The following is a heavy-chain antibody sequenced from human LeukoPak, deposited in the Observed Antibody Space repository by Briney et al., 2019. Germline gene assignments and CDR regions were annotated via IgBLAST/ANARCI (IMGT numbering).Heavy chain of an antibody. CDR3: ASVVQGVVN. CDR1: GGSFSGYY. J-gene: IGHJ4*02. D-gene: IGHD3-3*01. CDR2: INHSGST. V-gene: IGHV4-34*01. Sequence: PSETLSLTCAVYGGSFSGYYWSWIRQPPGKGLEWIGEINHSGSTNYNPSLKSRVTISVDTSKNQFSLKLSSVTAADTAVYYCASVVQGVVNWGQGTLVTVSS.